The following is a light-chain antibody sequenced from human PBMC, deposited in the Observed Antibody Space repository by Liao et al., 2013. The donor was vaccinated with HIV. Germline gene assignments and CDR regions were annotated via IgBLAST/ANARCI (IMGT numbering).Light chain of an antibody. CDR2: QDV. V-gene: IGLV3-1*01. J-gene: IGLJ2*01. CDR1: KLGDKY. Sequence: SYELTQPPSVSVSPGQTASITCSGDKLGDKYACWYQQKPGQSPVLVIYQDVQRPSGIPERFSGFNSGNTATLTVSGTQAMDEADYYCQAWDSSTVVFGGGTKLTVL. CDR3: QAWDSSTVV.